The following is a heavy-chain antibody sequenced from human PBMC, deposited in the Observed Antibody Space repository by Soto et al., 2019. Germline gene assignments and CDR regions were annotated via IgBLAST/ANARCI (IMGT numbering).Heavy chain of an antibody. V-gene: IGHV1-69*13. CDR1: GGTFSSYA. D-gene: IGHD3-3*01. CDR2: IIPIFGTA. J-gene: IGHJ6*02. Sequence: AGKVSCKASGGTFSSYAISWVRQAPGQGVEWMGGIIPIFGTANYAQKFQGRVTITADESPSTAYMELSSLRSEDTAVYHCARDRLRFLEWSYYAMDVWGQGTTPTVSS. CDR3: ARDRLRFLEWSYYAMDV.